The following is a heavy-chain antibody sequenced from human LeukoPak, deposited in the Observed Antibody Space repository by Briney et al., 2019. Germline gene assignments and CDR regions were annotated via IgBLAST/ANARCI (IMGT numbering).Heavy chain of an antibody. CDR3: ARSRGRVAVAGTVFSY. CDR1: GYTFTSYY. J-gene: IGHJ4*02. Sequence: ASVKVSCKASGYTFTSYYMHWVRQAPGQGLEWMGIINPSGGSTSYAQKFQGRVTMARDTSTSTVYMELSSLRSEDTAVYYCARSRGRVAVAGTVFSYWGQGTLVTVSS. V-gene: IGHV1-46*01. D-gene: IGHD6-19*01. CDR2: INPSGGST.